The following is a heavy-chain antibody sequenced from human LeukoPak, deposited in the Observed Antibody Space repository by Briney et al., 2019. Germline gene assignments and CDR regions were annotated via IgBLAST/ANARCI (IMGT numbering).Heavy chain of an antibody. D-gene: IGHD3-3*01. J-gene: IGHJ4*02. CDR3: ARGRITIFGVVIIGYYFDY. CDR2: INHSGST. Sequence: SETLSLTCAVYGGSFSGYYWSWIRQPPGKGLEWIGEINHSGSTNYNPSLKSQVTISVDTSKNQFSLKLSSVTAADTAVYYCARGRITIFGVVIIGYYFDYWGQGTLVTVSS. CDR1: GGSFSGYY. V-gene: IGHV4-34*01.